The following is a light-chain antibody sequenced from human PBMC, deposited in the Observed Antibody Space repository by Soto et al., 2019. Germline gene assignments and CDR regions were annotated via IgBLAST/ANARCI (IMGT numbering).Light chain of an antibody. J-gene: IGKJ2*01. CDR3: QQYNSWPPYT. CDR1: QSINTN. V-gene: IGKV3-15*01. CDR2: GSS. Sequence: EIVRTQSPATLSVSPGEKATLSCRASQSINTNLAWYQQKFGQAPRLLIYGSSTRATGIPARFSGSGSGTEFTLSISSLQSEDFAVYYCQQYNSWPPYTFGQGTKLEI.